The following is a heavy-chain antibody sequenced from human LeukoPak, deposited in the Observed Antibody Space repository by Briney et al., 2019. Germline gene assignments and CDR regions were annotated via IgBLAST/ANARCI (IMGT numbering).Heavy chain of an antibody. J-gene: IGHJ4*02. CDR2: IYYSGCT. Sequence: KPSETLSLTCTVSGGSVSSGSYYWSWNRQPPGQELEWIGYIYYSGCTNYNPSLKSRITTSVDTSKNQFSLKLSSVTAADTAVYYCARALLNCVIYWGQGTLVTVSS. D-gene: IGHD1-20*01. CDR1: GGSVSSGSYY. CDR3: ARALLNCVIY. V-gene: IGHV4-61*01.